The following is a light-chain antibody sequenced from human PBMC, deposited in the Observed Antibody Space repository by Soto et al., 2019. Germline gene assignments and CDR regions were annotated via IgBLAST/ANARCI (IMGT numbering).Light chain of an antibody. CDR2: EVS. J-gene: IGLJ2*01. V-gene: IGLV2-14*01. Sequence: QSALTQPASVSGSPGQSITISCSGSSPDFGVSWYQHFPGKAPKLLIFEVSNRPSGVSTRFSGSKSGNMAFLNISGLQSEDEGLYHCSSYSSTTTLFGGGTKLTVL. CDR3: SSYSSTTTL. CDR1: SPDFG.